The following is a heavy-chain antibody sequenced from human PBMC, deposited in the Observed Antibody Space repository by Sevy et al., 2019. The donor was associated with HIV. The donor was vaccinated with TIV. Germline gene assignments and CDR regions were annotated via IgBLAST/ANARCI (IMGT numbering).Heavy chain of an antibody. CDR3: ATTKDYYESSGSPFDY. V-gene: IGHV1-24*01. J-gene: IGHJ4*02. Sequence: ASVKVSCKVSGKTLTQLSMHWVRQAPGKGLEWMGSYDPEDDKRIYAQKFQGRVTMTEDTSTDKAYMELGILRSEDTAVYYCATTKDYYESSGSPFDYWGQGTLVTVSS. D-gene: IGHD3-22*01. CDR2: YDPEDDKR. CDR1: GKTLTQLS.